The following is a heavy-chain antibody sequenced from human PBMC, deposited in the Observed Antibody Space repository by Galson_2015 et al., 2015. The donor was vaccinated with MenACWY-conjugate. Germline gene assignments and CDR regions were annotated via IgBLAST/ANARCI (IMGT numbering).Heavy chain of an antibody. Sequence: SVKVSCKASGYTFTSYGITWVRQAPGQGLEWMGWISAYNGNTNYAQKLQGRVTMTTDTSTSTAYMELRSLRSDDTAVYYYARWLPGTFDAFDMWGQGTMVTVSS. CDR1: GYTFTSYG. CDR3: ARWLPGTFDAFDM. V-gene: IGHV1-18*01. J-gene: IGHJ3*02. CDR2: ISAYNGNT. D-gene: IGHD5-12*01.